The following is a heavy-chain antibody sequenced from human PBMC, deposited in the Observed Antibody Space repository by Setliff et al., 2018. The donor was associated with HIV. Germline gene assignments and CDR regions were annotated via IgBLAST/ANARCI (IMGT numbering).Heavy chain of an antibody. J-gene: IGHJ4*02. CDR1: GYSISSSNW. CDR3: AREGGIAARRYFDY. V-gene: IGHV4-28*03. Sequence: SETLSLTCAVSGYSISSSNWWGWIRQSPGKGLEWIGYIYYSGSIYYNPSLKSRVTISVDTSKNQFSLKLSSVTAADTAVYYCAREGGIAARRYFDYWGQGTLVTVSS. D-gene: IGHD6-6*01. CDR2: IYYSGSI.